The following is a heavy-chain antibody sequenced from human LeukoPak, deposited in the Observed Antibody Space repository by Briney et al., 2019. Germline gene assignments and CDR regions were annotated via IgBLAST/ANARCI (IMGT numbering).Heavy chain of an antibody. Sequence: GGSLRLSCAASGFTFSSYGMHCVRQAPGKGLEWVAFIRYDGSNKYYADSVKGRFTISRDNSKNTLYLQMNSLRAEDTAVYYCAKDLVGATPSPTCFDYWGQGTLLTVSS. D-gene: IGHD1-26*01. CDR3: AKDLVGATPSPTCFDY. J-gene: IGHJ4*02. V-gene: IGHV3-30*02. CDR1: GFTFSSYG. CDR2: IRYDGSNK.